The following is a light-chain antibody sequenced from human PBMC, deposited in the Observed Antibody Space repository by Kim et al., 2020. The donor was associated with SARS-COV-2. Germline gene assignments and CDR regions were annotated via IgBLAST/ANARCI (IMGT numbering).Light chain of an antibody. J-gene: IGLJ1*01. V-gene: IGLV2-14*01. CDR1: SSDVGDYNY. CDR2: DVN. Sequence: QSALTQPASVSGSPGQSITISCTGTSSDVGDYNYVSWYQQHPGKAPKLMIYDVNKRPSGVSNRFSGSKSGNTASLTISGLQAEDEADYYCSSYTTSSNYVFGTGTKVTVL. CDR3: SSYTTSSNYV.